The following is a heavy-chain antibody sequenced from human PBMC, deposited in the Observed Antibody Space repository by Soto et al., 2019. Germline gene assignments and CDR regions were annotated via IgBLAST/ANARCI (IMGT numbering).Heavy chain of an antibody. V-gene: IGHV3-33*08. D-gene: IGHD3-22*01. CDR2: IWFNGSKT. CDR1: GFAFSSYG. J-gene: IGHJ4*02. CDR3: ARYSFYFDGSDFRAIDS. Sequence: GGSLRLSCAASGFAFSSYGFHWVRQAPGKGLEWVAAIWFNGSKTYYGDSVKGRFTISRDNSKNTLYLQMNSLRAEDTAVYYCARYSFYFDGSDFRAIDSWGQGTLVTVSS.